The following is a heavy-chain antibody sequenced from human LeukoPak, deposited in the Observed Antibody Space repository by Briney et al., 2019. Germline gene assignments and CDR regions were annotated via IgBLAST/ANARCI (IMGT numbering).Heavy chain of an antibody. CDR2: IYYSGST. D-gene: IGHD6-19*01. CDR3: ARLGDGSGWLRAFDI. J-gene: IGHJ3*02. V-gene: IGHV4-39*07. Sequence: SETLSLTCTVSGGSISSSSYYWGWIRQPPGKGLEWIGSIYYSGSTYYNPSLKSRVTISLDTSKNQFSLKLRSMTAADTAVYYCARLGDGSGWLRAFDIWGQGTLVTVSS. CDR1: GGSISSSSYY.